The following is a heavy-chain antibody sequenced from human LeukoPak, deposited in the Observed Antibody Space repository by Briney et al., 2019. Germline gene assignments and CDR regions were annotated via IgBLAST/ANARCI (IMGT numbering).Heavy chain of an antibody. D-gene: IGHD3-9*01. CDR2: IYHGGST. V-gene: IGHV4-30-2*01. J-gene: IGHJ5*02. CDR3: AREYYDILTGSTWFDP. Sequence: SQTLSLTCAVSGGSISSGGHSWSWIRQPPGKGLEWSGYIYHGGSTHYNPSLKSRVTISVDRPKNQFSLKLRSVTAADTAVYYCAREYYDILTGSTWFDPWGQGTLVTVSS. CDR1: GGSISSGGHS.